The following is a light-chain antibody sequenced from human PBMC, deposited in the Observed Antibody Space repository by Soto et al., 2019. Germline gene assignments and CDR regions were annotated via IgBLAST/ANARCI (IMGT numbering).Light chain of an antibody. CDR1: QSVRDTY. J-gene: IGKJ1*01. CDR2: DPS. V-gene: IGKV3-20*01. Sequence: EIVLTQSPGTLSLTPGERATLSCRASQSVRDTYLAWYQQKPGQAPSLLIYDPSTRATGVPDRFSGSGSGTDFALTISRVEPEDFAIYFCQQYDSSPGTFGQGTKVDIK. CDR3: QQYDSSPGT.